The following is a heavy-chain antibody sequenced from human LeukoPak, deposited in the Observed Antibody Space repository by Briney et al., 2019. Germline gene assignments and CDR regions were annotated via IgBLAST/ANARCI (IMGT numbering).Heavy chain of an antibody. D-gene: IGHD2-21*02. J-gene: IGHJ1*01. CDR2: ISGSGGST. Sequence: GGSLRLSCAASGFTFSSYAMSWVRQAPGKGLEWVSAISGSGGSTYYADSVKGRFTISRDNSKNTLYLQMNSLRAEDTAVYYCAKEVAYCGGDCPAEYFQHWGQGTLVTVSS. V-gene: IGHV3-23*01. CDR1: GFTFSSYA. CDR3: AKEVAYCGGDCPAEYFQH.